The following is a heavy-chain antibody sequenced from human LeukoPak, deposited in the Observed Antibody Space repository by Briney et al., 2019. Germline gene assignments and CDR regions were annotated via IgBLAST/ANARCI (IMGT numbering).Heavy chain of an antibody. D-gene: IGHD3-10*01. J-gene: IGHJ4*02. CDR3: AKDPAWFGDSVPLAGDY. CDR1: GFTFSSYG. Sequence: PGRSLRLSCAASGFTFSSYGIHWVRQAPGKGLEWVAVISYDGSSQYYADSVKGRFSISRDNSKNTLYLQMNSLRTEDTAVYYCAKDPAWFGDSVPLAGDYWGRGTLVTVSS. CDR2: ISYDGSSQ. V-gene: IGHV3-30*18.